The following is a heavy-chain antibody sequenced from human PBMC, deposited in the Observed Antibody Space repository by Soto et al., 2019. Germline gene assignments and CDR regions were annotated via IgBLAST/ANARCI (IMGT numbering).Heavy chain of an antibody. V-gene: IGHV1-69*13. J-gene: IGHJ4*02. CDR1: GGTFSSYA. Sequence: ASVKVSCKASGGTFSSYAISWVRQAPGQGLEWMGGIIPIFGTANYAQKFQGRVTITADESTSTAYMELSSLRSEDTAVYYCAREGEVTTNFDYWGKGTLVTVSS. CDR3: AREGEVTTNFDY. CDR2: IIPIFGTA. D-gene: IGHD2-21*02.